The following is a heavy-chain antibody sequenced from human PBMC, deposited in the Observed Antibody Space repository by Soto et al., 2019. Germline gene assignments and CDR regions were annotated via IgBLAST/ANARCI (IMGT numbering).Heavy chain of an antibody. Sequence: LRLSCTASGFTFSMYPMHWVRQVPGKGPEWVSRISDDGSRADYADSVKGRFTISRDNAKNTLYLEMHVLRADDTAVYYCTRGPRPSSVGTGAFWGQGTPVTVSS. CDR3: TRGPRPSSVGTGAF. D-gene: IGHD3-10*01. CDR2: ISDDGSRA. V-gene: IGHV3-74*01. J-gene: IGHJ4*02. CDR1: GFTFSMYP.